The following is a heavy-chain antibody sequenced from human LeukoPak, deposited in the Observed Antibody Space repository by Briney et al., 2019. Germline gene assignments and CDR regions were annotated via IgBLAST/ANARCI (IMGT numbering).Heavy chain of an antibody. V-gene: IGHV1-18*04. J-gene: IGHJ3*02. CDR3: AGVVVVGGVVIHAFDM. Sequence: GASVKVSCKASGYTFTGYYVHWVRQPPGQGLEWMGWISAYNGNTNYAQKLQGRVTMTTDTSTSTAYMELRRLRSDDTAVYYCAGVVVVGGVVIHAFDMWGKGTMVTVSS. CDR2: ISAYNGNT. CDR1: GYTFTGYY. D-gene: IGHD3-10*01.